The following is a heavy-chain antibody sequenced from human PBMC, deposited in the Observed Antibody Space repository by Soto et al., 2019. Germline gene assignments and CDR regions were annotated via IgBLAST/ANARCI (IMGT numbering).Heavy chain of an antibody. CDR3: AKDDRRFMITFGGVIVGY. J-gene: IGHJ4*02. Sequence: GGSLRLSCAASGFTFSSYAMSWVRQAPGKGLEWVSAISGSGGSTYYADSVKGRFTISRDNSKNTLYLQMNSLRAEDTAVYYCAKDDRRFMITFGGVIVGYWGQGTLVTVSS. CDR1: GFTFSSYA. D-gene: IGHD3-16*02. V-gene: IGHV3-23*01. CDR2: ISGSGGST.